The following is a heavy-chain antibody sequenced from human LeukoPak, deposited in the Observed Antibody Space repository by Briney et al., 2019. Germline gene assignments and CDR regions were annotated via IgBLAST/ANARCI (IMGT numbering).Heavy chain of an antibody. J-gene: IGHJ6*03. CDR2: ISYDGSNK. CDR1: GFTFSSYA. V-gene: IGHV3-30*04. CDR3: ARARYYGSGSLGYYYYMDV. D-gene: IGHD3-10*01. Sequence: GRSLRLSYAASGFTFSSYAMHWVRQAPGKGLEWVAVISYDGSNKYYADSVKGRFTISRDNSKNTLYLQMNSLRAEDTAVYYCARARYYGSGSLGYYYYMDVWGKGTTVTVSS.